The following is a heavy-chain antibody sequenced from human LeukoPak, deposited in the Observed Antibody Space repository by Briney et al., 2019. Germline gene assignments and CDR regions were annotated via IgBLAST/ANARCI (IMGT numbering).Heavy chain of an antibody. CDR2: ISYDEINK. CDR3: AKDGGSGSGGSCCIGY. J-gene: IGHJ4*02. Sequence: PGGSLRLSCAASGFTFSSYGMHWVRQAPGKGLEWVALISYDEINKYYADSVKGRFTISRDISKNTLYLQMNSLRAEDTAVYYCAKDGGSGSGGSCCIGYWGQGTLVTVSS. D-gene: IGHD2-15*01. V-gene: IGHV3-30*18. CDR1: GFTFSSYG.